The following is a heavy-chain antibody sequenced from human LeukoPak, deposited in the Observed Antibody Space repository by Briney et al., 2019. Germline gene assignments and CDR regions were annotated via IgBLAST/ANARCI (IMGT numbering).Heavy chain of an antibody. CDR3: ARDFRTGTASDAFDI. J-gene: IGHJ3*02. V-gene: IGHV3-23*01. D-gene: IGHD1/OR15-1a*01. CDR2: ISDSGGTT. Sequence: GGSLRLSCAASGFTFSSYAMSWVRQAPGKVLEWVSTISDSGGTTYYADSVKGRFTISRDDSKNTLYLQMNSLRAEDTAVYYCARDFRTGTASDAFDIWGQGTMVTVSS. CDR1: GFTFSSYA.